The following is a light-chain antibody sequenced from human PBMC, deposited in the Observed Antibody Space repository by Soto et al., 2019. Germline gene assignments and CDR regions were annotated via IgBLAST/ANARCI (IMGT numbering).Light chain of an antibody. Sequence: EIVLTQSPGTLSLSPGERATLSCRASQSVSSKYLAWYQQKPGRAPRVLICGTSIRASGVPERFSGGGSGTDFTLAITRLEPEDFAVYYCQQYGSSLFTFGPGTKVDFK. CDR1: QSVSSKY. V-gene: IGKV3-20*01. J-gene: IGKJ3*01. CDR3: QQYGSSLFT. CDR2: GTS.